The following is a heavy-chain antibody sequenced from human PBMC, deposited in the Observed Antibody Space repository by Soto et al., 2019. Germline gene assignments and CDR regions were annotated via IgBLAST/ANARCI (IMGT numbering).Heavy chain of an antibody. J-gene: IGHJ3*01. CDR1: GFTFSSFV. Sequence: EVQLLESGGGLVQPGGSLRLSCAASGFTFSSFVMNWVRQAPGKGLEWVSTISPGADGSNYTDSVKGRFTISRVNSRRTLHLQMDSLRVEDAAVYFCVRRAITATTKWGAFDVWGQGTAVTVSS. D-gene: IGHD1-20*01. CDR2: ISPGADGS. V-gene: IGHV3-23*01. CDR3: VRRAITATTKWGAFDV.